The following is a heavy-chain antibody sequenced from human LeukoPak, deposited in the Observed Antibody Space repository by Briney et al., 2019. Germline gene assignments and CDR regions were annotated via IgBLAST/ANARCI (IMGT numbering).Heavy chain of an antibody. CDR2: INLNSGGT. J-gene: IGHJ3*02. CDR1: GYTFTGYY. V-gene: IGHV1-2*02. CDR3: ARDYCSGGSCYGDAFDI. D-gene: IGHD2-15*01. Sequence: GASVKVSCKASGYTFTGYYMHWVRQAPGQGLEWMGWINLNSGGTNYAQKFQGRVTMTRDTSISTAYMELSRLRSDDTAVYYCARDYCSGGSCYGDAFDIWGQGTMVTVSS.